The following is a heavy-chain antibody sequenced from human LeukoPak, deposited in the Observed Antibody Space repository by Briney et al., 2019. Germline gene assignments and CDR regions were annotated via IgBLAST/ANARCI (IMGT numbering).Heavy chain of an antibody. D-gene: IGHD2-15*01. CDR2: ISSSSSYI. CDR3: ARGGCTGGSCYGAFDI. V-gene: IGHV3-21*01. Sequence: GGSLRLSCAASGFTFSSYSMNWVRQAPGKGLEWVSSISSSSSYIYYADSVKGRFTISRDNAKNSLYLQMNSLRAEDTAAYYCARGGCTGGSCYGAFDIWGQGTMVTVSS. J-gene: IGHJ3*02. CDR1: GFTFSSYS.